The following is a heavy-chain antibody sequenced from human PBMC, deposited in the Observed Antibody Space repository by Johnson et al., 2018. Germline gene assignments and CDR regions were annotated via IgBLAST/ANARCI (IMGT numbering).Heavy chain of an antibody. V-gene: IGHV3-7*01. Sequence: VQLVESGGGLVQPGGSLRLSCAASGFTFRNYWMSWVRQPPGKRLEWLVSINQNGAEKVCVDSVKGRFPISRDNAKNSLYLQMSNLGADDTAVYYCARGDAFDLWGQGTMVTVSS. CDR2: INQNGAEK. CDR3: ARGDAFDL. CDR1: GFTFRNYW. J-gene: IGHJ3*01.